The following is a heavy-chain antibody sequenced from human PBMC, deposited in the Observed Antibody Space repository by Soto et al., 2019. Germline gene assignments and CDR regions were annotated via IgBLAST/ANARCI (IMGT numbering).Heavy chain of an antibody. V-gene: IGHV1-8*01. CDR3: VRQPGGVATPGDDY. CDR2: MNPDSGDT. CDR1: GYPFSAFD. Sequence: QVQLVQSGAEVKKPGASVKVSCEASGYPFSAFDINWVRQAGGQGLEWMGWMNPDSGDTAFAQRFQDRITMTRSTSIRTAYRERGRLTSDDTAVYFCVRQPGGVATPGDDYWGQGTLVTVSS. J-gene: IGHJ4*02. D-gene: IGHD2-2*01.